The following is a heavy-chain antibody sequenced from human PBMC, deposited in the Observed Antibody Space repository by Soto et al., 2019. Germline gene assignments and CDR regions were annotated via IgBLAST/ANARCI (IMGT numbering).Heavy chain of an antibody. V-gene: IGHV3-43*01. Sequence: PGGSLRLSCAASGFTFDDYTMHWVRQAPGKGLEWVSLISWDGGSTYYADSVKGRFTISRDNSKNSLYLQMNSLRTEDTALYYCAKSINVDIVADSPLYGMDVWGQGTTVTVSS. CDR2: ISWDGGST. CDR3: AKSINVDIVADSPLYGMDV. J-gene: IGHJ6*02. CDR1: GFTFDDYT. D-gene: IGHD5-12*01.